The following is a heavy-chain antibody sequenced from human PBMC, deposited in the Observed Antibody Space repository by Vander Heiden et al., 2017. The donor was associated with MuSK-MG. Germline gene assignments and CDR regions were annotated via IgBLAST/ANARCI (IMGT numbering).Heavy chain of an antibody. J-gene: IGHJ4*02. CDR1: GFTFSSYE. Sequence: EVQLVESGGGLVQPGGSLRLSCAASGFTFSSYEMNWVRQAPGKGLEWVSYISSSGSTIYYADSVKGRFTISRDNAKNSLYLQMNSLRAEDTAVYYCARVLNDYVWGSYRSFDYWGQGTLVTVSS. V-gene: IGHV3-48*03. CDR3: ARVLNDYVWGSYRSFDY. D-gene: IGHD3-16*02. CDR2: ISSSGSTI.